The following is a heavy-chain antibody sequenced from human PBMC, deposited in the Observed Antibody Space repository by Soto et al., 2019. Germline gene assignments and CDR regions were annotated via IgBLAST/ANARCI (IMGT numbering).Heavy chain of an antibody. V-gene: IGHV3-15*01. CDR2: IKSKTDGGTT. J-gene: IGHJ4*02. Sequence: GGSLRLSCAASGFTFSNAWMSWVRQAPGKGLEWVGRIKSKTDGGTTDYAAPVKGRFTISRDDSKNTLYLQMNSLKTEDTAVYYCTTDLGYSGYDDCGGDCYKFDYWGQGTLVTVSS. CDR1: GFTFSNAW. CDR3: TTDLGYSGYDDCGGDCYKFDY. D-gene: IGHD2-21*01.